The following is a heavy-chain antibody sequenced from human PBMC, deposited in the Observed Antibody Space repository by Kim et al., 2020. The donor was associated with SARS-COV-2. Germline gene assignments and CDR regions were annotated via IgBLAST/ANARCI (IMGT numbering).Heavy chain of an antibody. V-gene: IGHV3-21*01. CDR3: ARVLEQQLETDY. Sequence: GGSLRLSCAASGFTFSSYSMNWVRQAPGKGLEWVSSISSSSSYIYYADSVKGRFTISRDNAKNSLYLQMNSLRAEDTAVYYCARVLEQQLETDYWGQGTLVTVSS. D-gene: IGHD6-13*01. J-gene: IGHJ4*02. CDR2: ISSSSSYI. CDR1: GFTFSSYS.